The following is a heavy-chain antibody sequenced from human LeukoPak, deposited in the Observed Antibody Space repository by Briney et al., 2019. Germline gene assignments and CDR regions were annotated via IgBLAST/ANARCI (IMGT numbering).Heavy chain of an antibody. D-gene: IGHD5-18*01. Sequence: GGSLRLSCAASGFTFSSYSMNWVRQAPGKGLEWVSYISSSSTTIHYADSVKGRFTISRDNPKNTLYLQMSSLRAEDTAVYYCVRSGAYSYGYYYYYGMDVWGQGTTVTVSS. CDR3: VRSGAYSYGYYYYYGMDV. J-gene: IGHJ6*02. CDR1: GFTFSSYS. V-gene: IGHV3-48*01. CDR2: ISSSSTTI.